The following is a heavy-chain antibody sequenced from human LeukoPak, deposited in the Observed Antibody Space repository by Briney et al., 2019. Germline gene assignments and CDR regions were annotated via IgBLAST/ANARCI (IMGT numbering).Heavy chain of an antibody. V-gene: IGHV3-21*01. J-gene: IGHJ4*02. D-gene: IGHD4-17*01. CDR1: GFTFNTNA. CDR2: ISSSSSYI. Sequence: GGSLRLSCAASGFTFNTNAMSWVRQAPGKGLEWVSSISSSSSYIYYADSVKGRFTISRDNAKNSLYLQMNSLRAEDTAVYYCARDQTYGDYGALDYWGQGTLVTVSS. CDR3: ARDQTYGDYGALDY.